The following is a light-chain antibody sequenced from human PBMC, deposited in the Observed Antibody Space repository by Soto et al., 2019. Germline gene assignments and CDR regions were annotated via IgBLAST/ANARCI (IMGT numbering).Light chain of an antibody. Sequence: QSALTQPASVSGSPGQSITISCTGTSIDVGSYNLVSWYQQHPGKALKLMIYEATKRPSGVSNRFSGSKSGNTASMTISGLQAEDEAHYYCCSYATSSTVVFGGGTKVTVL. CDR1: SIDVGSYNL. V-gene: IGLV2-23*01. CDR2: EAT. J-gene: IGLJ2*01. CDR3: CSYATSSTVV.